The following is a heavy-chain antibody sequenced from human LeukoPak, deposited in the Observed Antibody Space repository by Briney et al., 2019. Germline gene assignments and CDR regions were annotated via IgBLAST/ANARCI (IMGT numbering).Heavy chain of an antibody. V-gene: IGHV3-74*01. CDR1: GFTFSSYW. J-gene: IGHJ4*02. Sequence: GGSLRLSCAASGFTFSSYWMHWVRQAPGRGLVWVSRIISDGSSTSYAASVKGRFTISRDNAKNTLSLQMTCLRAEDTAVYYCARGLRMVRGVIDYWGQGTLVTVSS. CDR3: ARGLRMVRGVIDY. CDR2: IISDGSST. D-gene: IGHD3-10*01.